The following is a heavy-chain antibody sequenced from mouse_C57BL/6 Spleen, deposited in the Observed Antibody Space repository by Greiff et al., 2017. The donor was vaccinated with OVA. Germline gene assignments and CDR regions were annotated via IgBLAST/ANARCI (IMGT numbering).Heavy chain of an antibody. V-gene: IGHV7-3*01. D-gene: IGHD1-1*01. J-gene: IGHJ1*03. CDR3: ERWAVVAHWYFDV. CDR1: GFTFTDYY. Sequence: EVMLVESGGGLVQPGGSLSLSCAASGFTFTDYYMSWVRQPPGKALEWLGFIRNKANGYTTEYSASVKGRFTISRDNSQSILYLQMNALRAEDSATYYCERWAVVAHWYFDVWGTGTTVTVSS. CDR2: IRNKANGYTT.